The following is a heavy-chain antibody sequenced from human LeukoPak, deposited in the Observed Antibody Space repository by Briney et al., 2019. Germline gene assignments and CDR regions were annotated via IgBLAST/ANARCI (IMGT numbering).Heavy chain of an antibody. CDR1: GFTFSGYC. Sequence: GGSLRLSCTASGFTFSGYCMSCVRQPPGKGLEWVANIQQGGGEKHYVDSVKGRFTISRDNAKNSLYLQMNSLRAEDTAVYYCARGGGNSGYNSQFNWFDTWGQGTLVTVSS. J-gene: IGHJ5*02. V-gene: IGHV3-7*03. CDR3: ARGGGNSGYNSQFNWFDT. D-gene: IGHD5-12*01. CDR2: IQQGGGEK.